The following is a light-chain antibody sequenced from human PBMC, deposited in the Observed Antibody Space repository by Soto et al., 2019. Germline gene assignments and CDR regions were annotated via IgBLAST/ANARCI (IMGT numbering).Light chain of an antibody. CDR3: QSYDSSLSGSV. CDR2: GNS. V-gene: IGLV1-40*01. Sequence: QAVLTQPPSVSGAPGQRVTISCTGSSSNIGAGYVVHWYQQLPGTAPKLLIYGNSNRPSGVPDRFSGSKSGTSASLAITALQAEDEADYYCQSYDSSLSGSVFGGGTKLTVL. CDR1: SSNIGAGYV. J-gene: IGLJ2*01.